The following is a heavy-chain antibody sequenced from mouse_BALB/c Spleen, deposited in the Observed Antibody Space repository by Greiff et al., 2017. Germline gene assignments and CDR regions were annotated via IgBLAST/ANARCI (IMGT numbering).Heavy chain of an antibody. CDR2: ISSGGSYT. CDR3: ARGNGNHDY. Sequence: EVKLMESGGGLVKPGGSLKLSCAASGFTFSSYAMSWVRQTPEKRLEWVATISSGGSYTYYPDSVKGRFTISRDNAKNTLYLQMSSLRSEDTAMYYCARGNGNHDYWGQGTTLTVSS. D-gene: IGHD2-1*01. V-gene: IGHV5-9-3*01. J-gene: IGHJ2*01. CDR1: GFTFSSYA.